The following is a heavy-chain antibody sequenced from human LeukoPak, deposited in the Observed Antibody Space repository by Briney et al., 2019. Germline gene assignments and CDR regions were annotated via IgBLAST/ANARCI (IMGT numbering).Heavy chain of an antibody. D-gene: IGHD3-22*01. CDR2: IYYSGNT. V-gene: IGHV4-31*03. Sequence: SETLSLTCTVSGGSISSGGYYWSWIRQHPGKGLEWIGYIYYSGNTYYNPSLKSRVTISVDTSKNQFSLKLSSVTAADTAVYYCARAEIGYYYDSSGYYFHYWGQGTLVTVSS. J-gene: IGHJ4*02. CDR3: ARAEIGYYYDSSGYYFHY. CDR1: GGSISSGGYY.